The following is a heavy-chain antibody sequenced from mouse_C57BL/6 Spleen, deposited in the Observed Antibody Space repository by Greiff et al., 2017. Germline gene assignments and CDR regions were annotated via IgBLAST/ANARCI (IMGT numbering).Heavy chain of an antibody. J-gene: IGHJ4*01. Sequence: VQLQQPGTELVKPGASVKLSCKASGYTFTSYWMHWVKQRPGQGLEWIGNINPSNGGTNYNEKFKSKATLTVDKSSSTAYMQLSSLTSEDSAVXYCAREPPYCSSYDYAMDYWGQGTSVTVSS. CDR1: GYTFTSYW. D-gene: IGHD1-1*01. CDR2: INPSNGGT. V-gene: IGHV1-53*01. CDR3: AREPPYCSSYDYAMDY.